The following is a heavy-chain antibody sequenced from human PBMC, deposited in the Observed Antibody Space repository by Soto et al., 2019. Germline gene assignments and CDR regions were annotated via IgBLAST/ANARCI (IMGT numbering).Heavy chain of an antibody. V-gene: IGHV4-59*01. Sequence: SETLSLTCTVSGGSISSYYWSWIRQPTGKGLEWIGYIYYSGSTNYNPSLKSRVTISVDTSKNQFSLKLSSVTAADTAVYYCARAEVAISKYYYYYGMDVWGQGTTVTSP. D-gene: IGHD2-21*01. J-gene: IGHJ6*02. CDR1: GGSISSYY. CDR2: IYYSGST. CDR3: ARAEVAISKYYYYYGMDV.